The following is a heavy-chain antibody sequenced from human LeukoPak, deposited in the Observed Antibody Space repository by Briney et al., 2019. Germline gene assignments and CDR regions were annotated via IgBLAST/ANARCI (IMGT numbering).Heavy chain of an antibody. CDR3: VRVSRWFRPTGGFDP. V-gene: IGHV1-69*13. J-gene: IGHJ5*02. D-gene: IGHD3-10*01. CDR2: IIPIFGTA. CDR1: GGTLSGYA. Sequence: SVKISSKASGGTLSGYAISCVRHAPGQGLEWMGGIIPIFGTANYAQKFQGRVTITADESPSTPYLVRGSVRSEDTAVYYGVRVSRWFRPTGGFDPWGQGNLVTVSS.